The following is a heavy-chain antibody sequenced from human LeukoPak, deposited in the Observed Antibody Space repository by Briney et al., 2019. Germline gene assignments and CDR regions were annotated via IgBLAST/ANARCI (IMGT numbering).Heavy chain of an antibody. CDR1: GYSIHSGYY. D-gene: IGHD3-10*01. V-gene: IGHV4-38-2*02. CDR2: IYHSGST. Sequence: SETLSLTCIVSGYSIHSGYYWGWIRQPPGKGLEWIGSIYHSGSTYYNPSLKSRVTISVDTSKNQFSLKLSSVTAADTAVYYCTRHVSSGSPSYYFDYWGQGTLVPVSS. J-gene: IGHJ4*02. CDR3: TRHVSSGSPSYYFDY.